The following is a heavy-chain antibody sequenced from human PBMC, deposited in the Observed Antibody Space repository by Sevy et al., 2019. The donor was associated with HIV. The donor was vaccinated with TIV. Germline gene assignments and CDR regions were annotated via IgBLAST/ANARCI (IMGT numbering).Heavy chain of an antibody. CDR3: ARDRAYSALDY. CDR1: GFTFSDSW. J-gene: IGHJ4*02. Sequence: GGSLRLSCVASGFTFSDSWMTWVRPAPGKGLERIAFINEDGSRLGYVDSVRGRFTISRENTKNSLYLQMNSLRAEDTAVYFCARDRAYSALDYWGQGTLVTVSS. D-gene: IGHD5-18*01. V-gene: IGHV3-7*01. CDR2: INEDGSRL.